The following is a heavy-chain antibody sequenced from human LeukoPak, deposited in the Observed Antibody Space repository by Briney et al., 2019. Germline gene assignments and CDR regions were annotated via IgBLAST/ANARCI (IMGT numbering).Heavy chain of an antibody. D-gene: IGHD3-9*01. J-gene: IGHJ4*02. CDR2: IYYSGST. CDR1: GGSISSSSYY. V-gene: IGHV4-39*07. Sequence: SETLPLTCTVSGGSISSSSYYWGRIRQPPGKGLEWIGSIYYSGSTYYNPSLKSRVTISVDTSKNQFSLKLSSVTAADTAVYYCARDALSDYDILTGSPYSDGFDYWGQGTLVTVSS. CDR3: ARDALSDYDILTGSPYSDGFDY.